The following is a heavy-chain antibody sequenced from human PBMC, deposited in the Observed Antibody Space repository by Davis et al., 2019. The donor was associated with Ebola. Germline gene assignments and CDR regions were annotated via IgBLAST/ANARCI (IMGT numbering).Heavy chain of an antibody. V-gene: IGHV3-30*04. CDR1: GFSLSDYA. Sequence: GESLKISCAASGFSLSDYAAHWVRQGPDKGLEWVAVMSYDGRNKYYSDSVKGRFTISRDNFKNIFYLQMNSLRDEDTAVYYCARDRGLQVQEFDYWGQGTLVTDSS. CDR2: MSYDGRNK. CDR3: ARDRGLQVQEFDY. D-gene: IGHD2-15*01. J-gene: IGHJ4*02.